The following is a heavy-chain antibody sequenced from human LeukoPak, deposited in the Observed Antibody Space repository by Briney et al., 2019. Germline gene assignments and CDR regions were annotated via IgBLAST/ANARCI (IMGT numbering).Heavy chain of an antibody. CDR2: IYYSGST. V-gene: IGHV4-59*01. CDR3: ARHTAMVVGLIDY. J-gene: IGHJ4*02. D-gene: IGHD5-18*01. Sequence: SETLSLTCTVSGGSISSYYWSWIRQPPGKGLEWIGYIYYSGSTNYNPSPKSRVTISVDTSKNQFSLKLSSVTAADTAVYYCARHTAMVVGLIDYWGQGTLVTVSS. CDR1: GGSISSYY.